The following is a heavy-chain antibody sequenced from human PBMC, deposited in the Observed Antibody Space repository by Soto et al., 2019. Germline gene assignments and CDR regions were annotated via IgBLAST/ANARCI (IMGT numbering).Heavy chain of an antibody. D-gene: IGHD1-1*01. CDR2: IIPIFGTA. Sequence: GASVKVSCKASGGTFSSYAISWVRQAPGQGLEWMGGIIPIFGTANYAQKFQGRVTITADESTSTAYMELSSLTSEDTAVYYCARDQSWHDLVWWFDPWGQGTLVTVS. J-gene: IGHJ5*02. CDR1: GGTFSSYA. CDR3: ARDQSWHDLVWWFDP. V-gene: IGHV1-69*13.